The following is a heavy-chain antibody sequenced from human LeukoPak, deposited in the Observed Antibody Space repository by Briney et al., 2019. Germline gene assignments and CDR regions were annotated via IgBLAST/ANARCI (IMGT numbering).Heavy chain of an antibody. J-gene: IGHJ4*02. V-gene: IGHV3-48*03. CDR2: IGSSGINI. Sequence: TGGSLRLSCAASGFTFSTYEMNWVRQAPGKGLEWIAYIGSSGINICYGEYVKGRFTISRDNAKNSLYLQMNSLRAEDTAVYYCARGALGYCNSINCPQLDYWGQGTLVTVPS. CDR3: ARGALGYCNSINCPQLDY. D-gene: IGHD2-2*01. CDR1: GFTFSTYE.